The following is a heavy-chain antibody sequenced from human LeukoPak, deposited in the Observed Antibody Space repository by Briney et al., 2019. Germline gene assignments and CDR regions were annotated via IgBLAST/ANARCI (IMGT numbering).Heavy chain of an antibody. CDR2: ISAYNGNT. V-gene: IGHV1-18*01. J-gene: IGHJ4*02. CDR1: GYTFTSYG. CDR3: ARNLYYDFWSGYYPPDY. D-gene: IGHD3-3*01. Sequence: VASVKVSCKASGYTFTSYGISWVRQAPGQGLEWMGWISAYNGNTNYAQKLQGRVTMTTDTSTSTAYMELRSLRSDDTAVYYCARNLYYDFWSGYYPPDYWGQGTLVTVSS.